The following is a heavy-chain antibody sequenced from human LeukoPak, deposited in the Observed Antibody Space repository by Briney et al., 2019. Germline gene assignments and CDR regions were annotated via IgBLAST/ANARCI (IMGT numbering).Heavy chain of an antibody. CDR1: GASISSYF. D-gene: IGHD3-22*01. CDR3: ARGKNYYDSSGYYLSQNPQPPHFDY. V-gene: IGHV4-59*01. Sequence: SETLSLTCTVSGASISSYFWTWIRQPPGKGLEWIGYIYYSGSSNYNPSLKSRVTISVDTSKNQFSLKLSSVTAADTAVYYCARGKNYYDSSGYYLSQNPQPPHFDYWGQGTLVTVSS. CDR2: IYYSGSS. J-gene: IGHJ4*02.